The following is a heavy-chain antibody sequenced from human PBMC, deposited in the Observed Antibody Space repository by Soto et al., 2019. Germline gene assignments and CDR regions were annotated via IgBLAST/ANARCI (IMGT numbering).Heavy chain of an antibody. CDR2: INSDGSST. Sequence: GGSLRLSCAASGFTFSGHGGHWVRQAPGKGLVWVSRINSDGSSTSYADSVKGRFTISRDNAKNTLYLQMNSLRAEDTAVYYCARGGENEIVVVISVYFDYWAREPWSPSPQ. D-gene: IGHD3-22*01. J-gene: IGHJ4*02. CDR3: ARGGENEIVVVISVYFDY. CDR1: GFTFSGHG. V-gene: IGHV3-74*01.